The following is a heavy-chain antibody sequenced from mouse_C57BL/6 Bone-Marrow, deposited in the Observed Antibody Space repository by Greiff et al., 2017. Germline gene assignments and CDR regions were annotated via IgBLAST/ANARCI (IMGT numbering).Heavy chain of an antibody. CDR1: GYTFTSYW. J-gene: IGHJ1*03. CDR2: IDPSDSYT. CDR3: ASNWDRYFDV. V-gene: IGHV1-50*01. D-gene: IGHD4-1*01. Sequence: QVHVKQPGAELVKPGASVKLSCKASGYTFTSYWMQWVKQRPGQGLEWIGEIDPSDSYTNYNQKFKGKATLTVDTSSSTAYMQLSSLTSEDSAVYYCASNWDRYFDVWGTGTTVTVSS.